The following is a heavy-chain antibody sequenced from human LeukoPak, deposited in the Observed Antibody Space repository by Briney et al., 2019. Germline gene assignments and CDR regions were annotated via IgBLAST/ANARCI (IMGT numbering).Heavy chain of an antibody. V-gene: IGHV4-34*01. D-gene: IGHD3-3*01. CDR1: GGSFSGYY. J-gene: IGHJ6*02. Sequence: SETLSLTCAVYGGSFSGYYWSWIRQPPGKGLEWIGEINHSGSTNYNPSLKSRVTVSVDTSKNQFSLKLSFVTAADTAVYYCARGLRFLVVWGQGTTVTVSS. CDR2: INHSGST. CDR3: ARGLRFLVV.